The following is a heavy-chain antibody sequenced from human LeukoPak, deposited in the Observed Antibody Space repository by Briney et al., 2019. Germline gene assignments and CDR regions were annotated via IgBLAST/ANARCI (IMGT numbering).Heavy chain of an antibody. D-gene: IGHD1-26*01. J-gene: IGHJ4*02. CDR3: AKGGGGYSGSYSGVNY. Sequence: PGGSLRLSCAASGFTFSSSGMHWVRQAPGKGLEWVAFIRYDGNNKYYADSVKGRFTISRDNSKNTLYLQMNSLRAEDTAVYYCAKGGGGYSGSYSGVNYWGQGTLVTVSS. CDR2: IRYDGNNK. CDR1: GFTFSSSG. V-gene: IGHV3-30*02.